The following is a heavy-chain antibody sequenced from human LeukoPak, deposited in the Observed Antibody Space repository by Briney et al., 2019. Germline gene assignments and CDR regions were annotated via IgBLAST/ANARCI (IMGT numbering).Heavy chain of an antibody. D-gene: IGHD6-13*01. CDR3: ARGTDYSSSWLDY. CDR2: INHSGST. CDR1: GGSFSGYY. J-gene: IGHJ4*02. Sequence: PSETLSLTCAVYGGSFSGYYWSWIRQPPGKGLEWIGEINHSGSTNYNPSLKSRVTISVDTSKNQFSLKLSSVTAADTAVYYCARGTDYSSSWLDYWGQGTLVTVSS. V-gene: IGHV4-34*01.